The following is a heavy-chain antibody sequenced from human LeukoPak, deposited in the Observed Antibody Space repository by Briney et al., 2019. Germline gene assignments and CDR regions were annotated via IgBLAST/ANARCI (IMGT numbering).Heavy chain of an antibody. CDR2: IITYNGNT. D-gene: IGHD4-17*01. CDR3: AKTTVTSEEYFYYYMDV. Sequence: EASAKVSCKTSGYTFTSYGLSWVRQAPGQGLEWMGWIITYNGNTYYSQKLQGRVTMTTDTSTSTAYMELRSLRSDDTAVYYCAKTTVTSEEYFYYYMDVWGKGTTVTVSS. V-gene: IGHV1-18*01. CDR1: GYTFTSYG. J-gene: IGHJ6*03.